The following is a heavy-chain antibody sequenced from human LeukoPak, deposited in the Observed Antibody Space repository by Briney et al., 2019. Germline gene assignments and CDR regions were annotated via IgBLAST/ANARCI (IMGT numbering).Heavy chain of an antibody. J-gene: IGHJ4*02. V-gene: IGHV4-30-2*01. CDR3: ARGTSGSPIDY. CDR2: IYHSGST. CDR1: GGSISSGGYS. Sequence: SETLSLTCAVSGGSISSGGYSWSWIRQPPGKGLEWIGYIYHSGSTYYNPSLKSRVTISVDRSKNRFSLKLSSVTAADTAVYYCARGTSGSPIDYWGQGTLVTVSS. D-gene: IGHD1-26*01.